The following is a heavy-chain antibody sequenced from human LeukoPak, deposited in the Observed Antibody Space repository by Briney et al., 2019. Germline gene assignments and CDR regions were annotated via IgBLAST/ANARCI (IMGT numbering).Heavy chain of an antibody. V-gene: IGHV1-69*13. Sequence: SVKVSCKASGGTFSSYAISWVRQAPGQGLEWMGGIIPIFGTANYAQKFQGRVTITADESTSTAYMELSSLRSEDTAVYYCASPSGPYEGRFDYWGQGTLVTVSS. J-gene: IGHJ4*02. CDR2: IIPIFGTA. CDR1: GGTFSSYA. D-gene: IGHD3-10*01. CDR3: ASPSGPYEGRFDY.